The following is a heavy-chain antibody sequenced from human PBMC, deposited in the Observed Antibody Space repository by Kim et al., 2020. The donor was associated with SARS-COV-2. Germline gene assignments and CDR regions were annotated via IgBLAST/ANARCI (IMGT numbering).Heavy chain of an antibody. Sequence: YASGSTNYNTSLKSRVTITVDTSKIQFSLMLSSVAAADTAVFYCASGFDYWGQGTLVTVSS. J-gene: IGHJ4*02. V-gene: IGHV4-59*09. CDR2: YASGST. CDR3: ASGFDY.